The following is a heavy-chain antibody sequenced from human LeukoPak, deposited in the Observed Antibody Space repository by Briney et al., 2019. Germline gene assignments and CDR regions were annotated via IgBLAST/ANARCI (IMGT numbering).Heavy chain of an antibody. CDR1: GGSISSYY. Sequence: KSSETLSLTCTVSGGSISSYYWSWIRQPPGKGLEWIGYIYTSGSTNYNPSLKSRVTISVDTSKNQFSLKLSSVTAADTAVYYCARSRSREYYDSRPFDYWGQGTLVTVSS. V-gene: IGHV4-4*09. D-gene: IGHD3-22*01. CDR3: ARSRSREYYDSRPFDY. CDR2: IYTSGST. J-gene: IGHJ4*02.